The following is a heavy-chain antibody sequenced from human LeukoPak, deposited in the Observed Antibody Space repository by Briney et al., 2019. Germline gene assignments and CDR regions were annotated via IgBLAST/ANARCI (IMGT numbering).Heavy chain of an antibody. D-gene: IGHD5-12*01. CDR2: ISTNNGNT. CDR3: ARDRGGLYSGYDRVWARMDV. J-gene: IGHJ6*02. V-gene: IGHV1-18*01. Sequence: ASVKVSCKASGYTFTSHGISWMRQAPGQGLEWMGWISTNNGNTTYAQNVQGRITMTTDTSTSTAYMELRSLRSDDTAVYYCARDRGGLYSGYDRVWARMDVWGQGTTVTVAS. CDR1: GYTFTSHG.